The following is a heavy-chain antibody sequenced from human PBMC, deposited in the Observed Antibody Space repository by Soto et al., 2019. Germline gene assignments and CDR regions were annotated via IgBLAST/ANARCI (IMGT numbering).Heavy chain of an antibody. D-gene: IGHD6-13*01. CDR3: ARESTVAGTDNWFDS. Sequence: PSETLSLTCTVSGAFISGYYWSWIRQPAGKGLEWIGRIYTSGSTKYSPSLKSRATMSVDTSKKQFSLKLNSVTAADTAVYYCARESTVAGTDNWFDSWGQGPLVTVYS. J-gene: IGHJ5*01. CDR2: IYTSGST. V-gene: IGHV4-4*07. CDR1: GAFISGYY.